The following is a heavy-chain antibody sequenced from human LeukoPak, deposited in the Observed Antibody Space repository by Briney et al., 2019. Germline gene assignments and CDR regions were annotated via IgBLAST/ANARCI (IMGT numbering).Heavy chain of an antibody. CDR1: GFTFSSYG. D-gene: IGHD4/OR15-4a*01. CDR3: ARDAAILTSYFDY. CDR2: IWYDGSNK. V-gene: IGHV3-33*01. Sequence: PGGSLRLSCAASGFTFSSYGMHWVRQAPGKGLEWVAVIWYDGSNKYYADSVKGRFTISRDNSKNTLYLQMNSLRAEDTAVYYCARDAAILTSYFDYWGQGTLVTVSS. J-gene: IGHJ4*02.